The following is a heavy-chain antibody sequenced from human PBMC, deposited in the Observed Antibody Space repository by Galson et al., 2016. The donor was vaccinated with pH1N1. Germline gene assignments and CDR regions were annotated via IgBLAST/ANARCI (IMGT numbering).Heavy chain of an antibody. Sequence: ETLSLTCAVSGYSIASDSYWAWIRQPPGKGLEWIGTIYYSGNTYCNPSLKSRISISVDTSKNIFSLNLSSVTAAATAIYYCAREGSYDSSESGDAFDIWGQGTMVTVSS. V-gene: IGHV4-38-2*02. D-gene: IGHD3-22*01. CDR1: GYSIASDSY. CDR2: IYYSGNT. J-gene: IGHJ3*02. CDR3: AREGSYDSSESGDAFDI.